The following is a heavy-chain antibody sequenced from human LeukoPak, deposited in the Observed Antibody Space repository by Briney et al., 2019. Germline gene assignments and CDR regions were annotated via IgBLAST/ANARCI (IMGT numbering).Heavy chain of an antibody. CDR3: ARDQDYGFTY. D-gene: IGHD4-17*01. J-gene: IGHJ4*02. V-gene: IGHV3-48*01. CDR1: GFTFSSYA. Sequence: PGGSLRLSCAASGFTFSSYAMSWVRQAPGKGPEWISWITGSGTDIIYADSVKGRFTISRDNAKNSLYLQMNSLRAEDTAVYYCARDQDYGFTYWGQGTLVTVSS. CDR2: ITGSGTDI.